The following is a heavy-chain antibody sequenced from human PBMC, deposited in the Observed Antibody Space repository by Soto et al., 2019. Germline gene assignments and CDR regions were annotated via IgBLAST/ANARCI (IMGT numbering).Heavy chain of an antibody. D-gene: IGHD1-26*01. J-gene: IGHJ2*01. V-gene: IGHV3-11*05. CDR1: GFTFSDAY. CDR3: AKTVGLGPFGHFNL. Sequence: QEQLVESGGGLVKPGGSLRLSCAASGFTFSDAYMSWIRQAPGKGLEGVSYISHTSHYMKYSDSVEGRFTVSRDNAKNSLYLHMNSLRAEDTAVYYCAKTVGLGPFGHFNLWGRGTLVIVSS. CDR2: ISHTSHYM.